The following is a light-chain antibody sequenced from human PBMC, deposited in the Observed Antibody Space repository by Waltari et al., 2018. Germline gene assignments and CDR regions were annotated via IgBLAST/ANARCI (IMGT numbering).Light chain of an antibody. J-gene: IGKJ4*01. CDR2: WAS. V-gene: IGKV4-1*01. CDR3: QQYYTSPQLT. CDR1: QSVLYS. Sequence: DIVMTQSPDSLAVSLGERATINCKSSQSVLYSYQQKPGQPPTLLIYWASTRESGVPDRFSGSGSGTDFTLTISSLQAEDVAVYYCQQYYTSPQLTFGGGTKVEIK.